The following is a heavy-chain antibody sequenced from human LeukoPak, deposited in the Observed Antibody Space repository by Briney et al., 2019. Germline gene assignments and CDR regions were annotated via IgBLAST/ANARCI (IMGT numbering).Heavy chain of an antibody. CDR1: GFTFSNYG. V-gene: IGHV3-30*03. CDR3: ARNQVAGYSSSCLDY. D-gene: IGHD6-13*01. CDR2: ISYDGSNK. J-gene: IGHJ4*02. Sequence: AGRSLRLSCAASGFTFSNYGMHWVRQAPGKGLEWVAVISYDGSNKYYADSVKGRFTISRDNSKNTLYLQMNSLRAEDTAVYYCARNQVAGYSSSCLDYWGQGTLVTVSS.